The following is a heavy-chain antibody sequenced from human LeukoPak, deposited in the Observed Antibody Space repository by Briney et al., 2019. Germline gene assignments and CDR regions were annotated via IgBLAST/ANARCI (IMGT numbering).Heavy chain of an antibody. CDR3: ARDIQFGY. CDR1: GGSFSGYY. Sequence: SETLSLTCAVYGGSFSGYYWSWIRQPPGKGLEWIGEINHSGSTNYNPSLKSRVTISVDTSKNQFSLKLSSVTAADTAVYYCARDIQFGYWGQGTLVTASS. D-gene: IGHD1-1*01. V-gene: IGHV4-34*01. J-gene: IGHJ4*02. CDR2: INHSGST.